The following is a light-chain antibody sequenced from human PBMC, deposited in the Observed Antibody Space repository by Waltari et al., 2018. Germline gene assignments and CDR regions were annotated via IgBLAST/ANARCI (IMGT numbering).Light chain of an antibody. V-gene: IGLV2-11*01. CDR2: DVS. Sequence: QSALTQPRPVSGSPGQSVTISCTGISSDVFVSWYQEHPGKAPKVVIYDVSKRPSGVPERFSGSKSGSTASLTISGLQDEDEADYYCCSYVSGYIYDFGTGTKVTVL. CDR3: CSYVSGYIYD. J-gene: IGLJ1*01. CDR1: SSDVF.